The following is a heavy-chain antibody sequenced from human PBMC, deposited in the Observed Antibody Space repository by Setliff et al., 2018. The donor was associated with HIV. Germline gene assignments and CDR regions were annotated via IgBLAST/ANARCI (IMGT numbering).Heavy chain of an antibody. CDR2: IYYSGST. CDR1: GASISSTLYY. Sequence: TLSLTCTVSGASISSTLYYWAWIRQPPGKRLEWIGSIYYSGSTYYNPSLKSRLTMSVDTSKNQFSLNLSSVTATDTAVYYCATSPAGEILGSRPFYFGYWGQGTLVTVSS. CDR3: ATSPAGEILGSRPFYFGY. J-gene: IGHJ4*02. D-gene: IGHD3-10*01. V-gene: IGHV4-39*01.